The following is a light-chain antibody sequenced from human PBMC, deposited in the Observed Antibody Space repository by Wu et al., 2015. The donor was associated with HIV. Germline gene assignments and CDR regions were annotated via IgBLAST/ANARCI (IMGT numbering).Light chain of an antibody. CDR2: ETS. CDR3: QQYKNWPPFT. J-gene: IGKJ5*01. CDR1: QTIANK. V-gene: IGKV3-15*01. Sequence: EIVMTQSPATLSVSPGQRVTLSCRASQTIANKLAWYQQRPGQGPRLLIYETSTRATGIPARFSGRGSGTEFTLTISDMQSEDFAVYYCQQYKNWPPFTFGQGTRLEIK.